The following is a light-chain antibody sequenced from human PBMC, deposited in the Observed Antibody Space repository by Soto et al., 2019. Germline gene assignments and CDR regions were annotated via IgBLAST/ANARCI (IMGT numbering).Light chain of an antibody. Sequence: DIHMTQSPSSLSAGVGDRVTITCRASQSISSYVNWDQQKPGKAPKLLIYAASSLQSGVPSRFSGSGSGTDFTLTISSLQPEDFATYYCQQSYSTPRTFGQGTKVDIK. CDR1: QSISSY. CDR2: AAS. J-gene: IGKJ1*01. CDR3: QQSYSTPRT. V-gene: IGKV1-39*01.